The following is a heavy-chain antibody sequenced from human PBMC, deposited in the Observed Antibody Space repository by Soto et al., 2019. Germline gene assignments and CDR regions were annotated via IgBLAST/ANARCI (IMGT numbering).Heavy chain of an antibody. CDR2: IYYSGST. CDR3: ARVKKMVRGVIALGMDV. Sequence: QVQLQESGPGLVKPSETLSLTCTVSGGSISSYYWSWIRQPPGKGLEWIGYIYYSGSTNYNPSLKSRVTISVDTSKNQCSLKLSSVTAADTAVYYCARVKKMVRGVIALGMDVWGQGTTVTVSS. J-gene: IGHJ6*02. CDR1: GGSISSYY. D-gene: IGHD3-10*01. V-gene: IGHV4-59*01.